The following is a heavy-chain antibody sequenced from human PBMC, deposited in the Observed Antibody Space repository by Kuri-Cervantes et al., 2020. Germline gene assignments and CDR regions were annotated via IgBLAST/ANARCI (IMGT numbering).Heavy chain of an antibody. J-gene: IGHJ3*02. CDR3: ARAAYRPYYYDSSGYGGAFDI. V-gene: IGHV3-33*01. D-gene: IGHD3-22*01. Sequence: GESLKISCAASGFTFSSYGMHWVRQAPGKGLEWVAVIWYDGSNKYYADSVKGRFTISRDSSKNTLYLQMNSLRAEDTAVYYCARAAYRPYYYDSSGYGGAFDIWGQGTMVTVSS. CDR1: GFTFSSYG. CDR2: IWYDGSNK.